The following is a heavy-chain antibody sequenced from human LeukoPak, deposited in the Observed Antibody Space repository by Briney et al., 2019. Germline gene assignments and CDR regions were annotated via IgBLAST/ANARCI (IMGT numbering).Heavy chain of an antibody. CDR3: ARAGLAAAVLY. CDR1: GYTFTSYY. D-gene: IGHD6-13*01. V-gene: IGHV1-46*01. CDR2: INPSGGST. J-gene: IGHJ4*02. Sequence: ASVKVSCKASGYTFTSYYMHWVRQAPGQGLEWTGIINPSGGSTSYAQKFQGRVTMTRDMSTSTVYMELSSLRSEDTAVYYCARAGLAAAVLYWGQGTLVTVSS.